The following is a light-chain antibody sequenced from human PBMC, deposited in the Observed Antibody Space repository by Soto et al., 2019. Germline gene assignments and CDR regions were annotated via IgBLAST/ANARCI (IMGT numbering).Light chain of an antibody. Sequence: EIVMTQSPATLSVSPGERATLSCRASQSVSSNLAWYQQKPGQAPRLLIYGASTRATGIPARFSGSGSGTKFTLTISSLQPEDFAVYYCQQYNNWPPMAFGQGTKVEIK. CDR2: GAS. V-gene: IGKV3-15*01. CDR3: QQYNNWPPMA. CDR1: QSVSSN. J-gene: IGKJ1*01.